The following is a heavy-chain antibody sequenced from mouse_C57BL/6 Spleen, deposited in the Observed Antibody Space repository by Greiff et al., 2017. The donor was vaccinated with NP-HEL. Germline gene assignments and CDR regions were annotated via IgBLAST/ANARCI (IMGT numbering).Heavy chain of an antibody. CDR2: INPGSGGT. J-gene: IGHJ3*01. Sequence: QVQLKQSGAELVRPGTSVKVSCKASGYAFTNYLIEWVKQRPGQGLEWIGVINPGSGGTNYNEKFKGKATLTADKSSSTAYMQLSSLTSEDSAVYFCARRGRGFAYWGQGTLVTVSA. CDR3: ARRGRGFAY. V-gene: IGHV1-54*01. CDR1: GYAFTNYL.